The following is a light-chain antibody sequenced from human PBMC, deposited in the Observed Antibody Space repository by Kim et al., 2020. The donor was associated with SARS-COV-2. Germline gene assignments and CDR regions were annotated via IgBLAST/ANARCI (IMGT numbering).Light chain of an antibody. CDR3: QQYSSCCT. Sequence: SASVGDRVTITCRASQSITSWLAWYQQKPEKAPKLLIYKASSLQSGVTSRFSGSGSGTEFTLTISSLQPDDFATYCCQQYSSCCTFGQGTKVDIK. J-gene: IGKJ1*01. V-gene: IGKV1-5*03. CDR1: QSITSW. CDR2: KAS.